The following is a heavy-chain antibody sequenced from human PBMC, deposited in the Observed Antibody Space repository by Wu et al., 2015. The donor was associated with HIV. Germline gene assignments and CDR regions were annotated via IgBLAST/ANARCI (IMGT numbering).Heavy chain of an antibody. CDR2: INPSGGST. J-gene: IGHJ6*02. CDR1: GYTFTSYY. CDR3: ARENDILTGSPGSYYYYGMDV. D-gene: IGHD3-9*01. Sequence: QVQLVQSGAEVKKPGASVKVSCKASGYTFTSYYMHWVRQAPGQGLEWMGIINPSGGSTSYAQKFQGRVTMTRDTSTSTAYMELRSLRSDDTAVYYCARENDILTGSPGSYYYYGMDVVGQGTTVTVS. V-gene: IGHV1-46*01.